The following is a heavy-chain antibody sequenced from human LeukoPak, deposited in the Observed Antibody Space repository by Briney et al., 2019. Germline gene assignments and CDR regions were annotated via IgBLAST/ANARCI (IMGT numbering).Heavy chain of an antibody. J-gene: IGHJ4*02. Sequence: PGGSLRLSCAASGFTFSSYAMHWVRQAPGKGLEWVAVISYDGSNKYYADSVKGRFTISRDNSKNTLYLQMNSLRAEDTAVYYCARVYGTYPYCFDYWGQGTLVTGSS. D-gene: IGHD2-8*01. CDR3: ARVYGTYPYCFDY. V-gene: IGHV3-30*04. CDR2: ISYDGSNK. CDR1: GFTFSSYA.